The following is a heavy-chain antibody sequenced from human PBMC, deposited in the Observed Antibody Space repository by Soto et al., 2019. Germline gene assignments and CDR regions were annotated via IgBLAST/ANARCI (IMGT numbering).Heavy chain of an antibody. CDR1: GGSISSYY. CDR2: IYYSGST. V-gene: IGHV4-59*08. D-gene: IGHD3-9*01. Sequence: SETLSLTYTVSGGSISSYYWSWIRQPPGKGLEWIGYIYYSGSTNYNPSLKSRVTISVDTSKNQFSLKLSSVTAADTAVYYCARHDYDILTVPFDPWGQGTLVTVSS. J-gene: IGHJ5*02. CDR3: ARHDYDILTVPFDP.